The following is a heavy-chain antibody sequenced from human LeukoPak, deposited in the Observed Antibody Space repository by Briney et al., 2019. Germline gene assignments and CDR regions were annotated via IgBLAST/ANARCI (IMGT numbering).Heavy chain of an antibody. V-gene: IGHV4-34*01. CDR3: ARTKYDFWSGYQYYFDY. CDR2: INHSGST. CDR1: GGSFSGYY. Sequence: SETLSLTCAVYGGSFSGYYWSWIRQPPGKGLEWIGEINHSGSTNYNPTLKSRVTISVDTSKNQFSLKLSSVTAADTAVYYCARTKYDFWSGYQYYFDYWGQGTLVTVSS. D-gene: IGHD3-3*01. J-gene: IGHJ4*02.